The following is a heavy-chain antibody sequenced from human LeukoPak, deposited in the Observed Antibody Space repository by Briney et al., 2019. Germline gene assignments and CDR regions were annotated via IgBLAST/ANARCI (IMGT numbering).Heavy chain of an antibody. D-gene: IGHD3-10*01. Sequence: GGSLRLSCSASGFIFSTYNMNWVRQAPGKALEWVSSITSSSSHTYYADSVKGRFTISRDNSKNMLYLELISLTAEDTAVYYCAKDDAWLQFGEWSQGTLVTVSS. CDR1: GFIFSTYN. CDR3: AKDDAWLQFGE. J-gene: IGHJ4*02. CDR2: ITSSSSHT. V-gene: IGHV3-21*04.